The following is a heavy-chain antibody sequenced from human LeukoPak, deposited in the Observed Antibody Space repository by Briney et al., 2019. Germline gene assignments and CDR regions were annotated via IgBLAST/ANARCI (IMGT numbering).Heavy chain of an antibody. CDR1: GGTFSSYA. Sequence: SVKVSCKASGGTFSSYAISWVRQAPGQGLEWMGGIIPIFGTANYAQKFQGRVTITADESTSTAYMELSSLRSEDTAVYYCARAYYYDSSSYYMGWFDPWGQGTLVTVSS. CDR3: ARAYYYDSSSYYMGWFDP. J-gene: IGHJ5*02. V-gene: IGHV1-69*13. CDR2: IIPIFGTA. D-gene: IGHD3-22*01.